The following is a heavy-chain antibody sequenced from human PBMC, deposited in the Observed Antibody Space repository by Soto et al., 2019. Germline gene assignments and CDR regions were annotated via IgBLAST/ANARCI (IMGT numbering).Heavy chain of an antibody. V-gene: IGHV4-31*03. Sequence: SETLSLTCTVSGGSISSGGYYWSWIRQHPGKGLEWIGYIYYSGSTYYNLSLKSRVTISVDTSKNQFSLKLSSVTAADTAVYYCARARLRFLEWFLWFAPWXQGTLVTVSS. CDR1: GGSISSGGYY. J-gene: IGHJ5*02. CDR3: ARARLRFLEWFLWFAP. D-gene: IGHD3-3*01. CDR2: IYYSGST.